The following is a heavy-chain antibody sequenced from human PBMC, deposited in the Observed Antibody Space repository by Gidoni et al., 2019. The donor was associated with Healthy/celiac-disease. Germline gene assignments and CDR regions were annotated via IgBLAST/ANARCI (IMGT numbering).Heavy chain of an antibody. CDR2: IRSKANSYAT. D-gene: IGHD3-22*01. CDR3: TLGYYYDSSGYYYYYGMDV. V-gene: IGHV3-73*01. Sequence: EVQLVESGGGLVQPGGSLKLSCAASGFTFSGSAMHWVRQASGKGLEWVGRIRSKANSYATAYAASVKGRFTISRDDSKNTAYLQMNSLKTEDTAVYYCTLGYYYDSSGYYYYYGMDVWGQGTTVTVSS. J-gene: IGHJ6*02. CDR1: GFTFSGSA.